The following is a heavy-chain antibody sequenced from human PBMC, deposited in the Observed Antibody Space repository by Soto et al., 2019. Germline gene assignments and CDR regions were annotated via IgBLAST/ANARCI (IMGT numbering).Heavy chain of an antibody. V-gene: IGHV3-30-3*01. CDR1: GFSFNSFA. CDR2: MSFDGSNE. J-gene: IGHJ4*02. D-gene: IGHD2-15*01. CDR3: ARGDSGGTLGYCAY. Sequence: QVQLVESGGGVVQPGRSLRLSCAVSGFSFNSFARHWFRQATGKGLEWVAVMSFDGSNEYYADSVKGRFTISRDNSRTTLALKMTSRRADDTAVYYWARGDSGGTLGYCAYWGQGTLVTVSS.